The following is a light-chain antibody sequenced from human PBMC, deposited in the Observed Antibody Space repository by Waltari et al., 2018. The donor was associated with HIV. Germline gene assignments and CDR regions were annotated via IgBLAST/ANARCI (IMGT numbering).Light chain of an antibody. CDR1: SSDVGSYNL. Sequence: QSALTQPASVSGSPGQSITISCTGTSSDVGSYNLVSWYQQHPGKAPKLIIYEDNKRPSGVSNRFSGSKSADTASLTISGLQAEDEADYYCCAYAGGLEFGGGTKLTVL. J-gene: IGLJ2*01. CDR2: EDN. V-gene: IGLV2-23*01. CDR3: CAYAGGLE.